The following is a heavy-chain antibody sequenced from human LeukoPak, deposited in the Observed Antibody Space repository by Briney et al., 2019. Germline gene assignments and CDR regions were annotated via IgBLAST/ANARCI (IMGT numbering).Heavy chain of an antibody. CDR1: NDSISSGDYY. Sequence: KPSETLSLTCTVSNDSISSGDYYWNWIRQPPGKGLEWIGYIFHRGGTSYNPSLKSRILFSVDTPQNQFSLKLNSVTAADTAVYYCVREILYCSGGSCYRGPFDNWGQGTLVTVSA. J-gene: IGHJ4*02. D-gene: IGHD2-15*01. CDR3: VREILYCSGGSCYRGPFDN. V-gene: IGHV4-30-4*01. CDR2: IFHRGGT.